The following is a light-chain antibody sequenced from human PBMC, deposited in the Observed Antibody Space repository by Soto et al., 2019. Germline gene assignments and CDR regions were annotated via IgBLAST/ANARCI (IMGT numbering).Light chain of an antibody. Sequence: QSALTQPASVSGSPGQSITISCTGTSSDVGAYNSVSWYQQHPGKAPKLMIYEVSNRASGVSDRFSAPKSGNTASLTISGLQPGDEADYHCSSYTSRSTYVFGTGTKLTVL. CDR2: EVS. J-gene: IGLJ1*01. CDR3: SSYTSRSTYV. V-gene: IGLV2-14*01. CDR1: SSDVGAYNS.